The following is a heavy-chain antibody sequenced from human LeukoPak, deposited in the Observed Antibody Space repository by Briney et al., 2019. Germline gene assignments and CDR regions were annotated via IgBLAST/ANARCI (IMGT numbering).Heavy chain of an antibody. V-gene: IGHV4-61*02. CDR3: ARESGIQLWSLDY. Sequence: SQTLSLTCTVSGGSISSGSYYWSWIRQPAGKGLEWIGRIYTSGSTNYNPSLKSRVTISVDTSKNQFSLKLSSVTAADTAVYYCARESGIQLWSLDYWGQGTLVTVSS. D-gene: IGHD5-18*01. J-gene: IGHJ4*02. CDR1: GGSISSGSYY. CDR2: IYTSGST.